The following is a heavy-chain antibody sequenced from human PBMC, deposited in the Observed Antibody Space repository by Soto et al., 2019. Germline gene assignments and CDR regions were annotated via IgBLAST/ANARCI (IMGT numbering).Heavy chain of an antibody. V-gene: IGHV4-34*01. CDR1: GGSFSGYY. J-gene: IGHJ6*02. CDR3: ARYAFRGRSPKWGSGSDYGMDV. D-gene: IGHD1-26*01. Sequence: PSETLSLTCAVYGGSFSGYYWSWIRQPPGKGLEWIGEINHSGSTNYNPSLKSRVTISLDTSKNQFSLKLSSVTAADTAVYSGARYAFRGRSPKWGSGSDYGMDVWGQGTTVTVSS. CDR2: INHSGST.